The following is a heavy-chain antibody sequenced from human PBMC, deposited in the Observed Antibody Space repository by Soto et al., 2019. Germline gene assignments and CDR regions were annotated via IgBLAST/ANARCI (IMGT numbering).Heavy chain of an antibody. V-gene: IGHV1-18*01. D-gene: IGHD3-10*01. J-gene: IGHJ6*03. Sequence: ASVKVSCKASGYTFTSYGISWVRQAPGQGLEWMGWISAYNGNTNYAQKLQGRVTMTTDTSTSTAYMELRSLRSDDTAVYYCARGGITMVRGVTTGDYYYYKDVWRKGTTVTVAS. CDR1: GYTFTSYG. CDR2: ISAYNGNT. CDR3: ARGGITMVRGVTTGDYYYYKDV.